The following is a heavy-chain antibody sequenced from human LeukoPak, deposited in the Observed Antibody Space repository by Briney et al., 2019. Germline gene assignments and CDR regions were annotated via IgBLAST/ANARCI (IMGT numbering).Heavy chain of an antibody. D-gene: IGHD4-11*01. Sequence: GGSLRLSCAASGFTFSYYSMNWVRQPPGKGLEWVSSISNSNSYIYDADSRKGRFTISRDNAKSSLCLQMSSLRAEDTALYYCARVASNYNFDYWGQGTLVTVSS. CDR3: ARVASNYNFDY. V-gene: IGHV3-21*04. CDR1: GFTFSYYS. J-gene: IGHJ4*02. CDR2: ISNSNSYI.